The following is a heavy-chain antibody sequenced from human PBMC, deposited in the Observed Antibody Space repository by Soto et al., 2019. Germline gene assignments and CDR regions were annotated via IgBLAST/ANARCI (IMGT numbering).Heavy chain of an antibody. CDR1: GYTFTSYD. CDR3: ARGVTMVRGFIIPKKGIFFDY. V-gene: IGHV1-8*01. D-gene: IGHD3-10*01. CDR2: MNPNSGNT. Sequence: QVQLVQSGAEVKKPGASVKVSCKASGYTFTSYDINWVRQATGQGLEWMGWMNPNSGNTGYAQKFQGRVTMTRDTSRSTAYMELSSLRSEDTAVYYCARGVTMVRGFIIPKKGIFFDYWGQGTLVTVSS. J-gene: IGHJ4*02.